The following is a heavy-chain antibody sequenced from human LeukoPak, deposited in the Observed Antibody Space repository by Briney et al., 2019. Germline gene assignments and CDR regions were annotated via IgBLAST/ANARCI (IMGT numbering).Heavy chain of an antibody. CDR3: ARGSCSSTSCYWDYYYMDV. CDR1: GFTFSSYA. CDR2: ISYDGSNK. J-gene: IGHJ6*03. D-gene: IGHD2-2*01. V-gene: IGHV3-30*04. Sequence: PGGSLRLSCAASGFTFSSYAMHWVRQAPGKGLEWVAVISYDGSNKYYADSVKGRFTISRDNSKNTLYLQMNSLRAEDTAVYYCARGSCSSTSCYWDYYYMDVWGKGTTVTVSS.